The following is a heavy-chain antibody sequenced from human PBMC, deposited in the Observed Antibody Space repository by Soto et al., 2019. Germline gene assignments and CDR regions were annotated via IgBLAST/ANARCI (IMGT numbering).Heavy chain of an antibody. D-gene: IGHD6-6*01. CDR2: IYYTGST. CDR3: ARGSPLSSSFPLDY. Sequence: ETLSLTCAVSAGSTSSSNRRCWVRPPPGKELEWIGYIYYTGSTNYSPSLKSRATMSLDTSKNLLSLKLNSVTAADTAVYYCARGSPLSSSFPLDYWGQGSLVTVSS. CDR1: AGSTSSSNR. V-gene: IGHV4-4*02. J-gene: IGHJ4*02.